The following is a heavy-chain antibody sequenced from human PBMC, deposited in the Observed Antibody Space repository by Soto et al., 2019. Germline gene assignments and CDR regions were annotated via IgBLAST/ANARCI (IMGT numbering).Heavy chain of an antibody. CDR3: AKDGCSSSSCYYFDY. Sequence: GGSLRLSCVASGFTFDDFAIHWVRQARGKGLEWASRISWNSGSIDYADSVKGRFTISRDKAKNSLYLQMNSLRTEDTALYYCAKDGCSSSSCYYFDYWGQGTLVTVSS. V-gene: IGHV3-9*01. CDR2: ISWNSGSI. J-gene: IGHJ4*02. D-gene: IGHD2-2*01. CDR1: GFTFDDFA.